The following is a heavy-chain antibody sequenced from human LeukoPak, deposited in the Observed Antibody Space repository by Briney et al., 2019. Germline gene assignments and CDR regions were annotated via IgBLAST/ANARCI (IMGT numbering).Heavy chain of an antibody. CDR1: GFSFSSYA. J-gene: IGHJ4*02. D-gene: IGHD4-17*01. V-gene: IGHV3-33*06. CDR3: VKSGPDFGDLPSEYYFDF. Sequence: KPGRSLRLSCAASGFSFSSYAMHWVRQAPGKGLEWVAVIWYDGSNQYYADSVRGRFTISRDNSKNTLHLQMNSLRAEDTAAYYCVKSGPDFGDLPSEYYFDFWGQGTLVTVSS. CDR2: IWYDGSNQ.